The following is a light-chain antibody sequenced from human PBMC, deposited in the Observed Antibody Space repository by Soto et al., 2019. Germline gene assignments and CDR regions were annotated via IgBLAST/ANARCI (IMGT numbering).Light chain of an antibody. CDR1: TGPVSSDHY. J-gene: IGLJ3*02. V-gene: IGLV7-46*01. Sequence: QAVVTQEPSLAVSPGGTVTLTCGSSTGPVSSDHYSFWFQQKPGQAPRTLIDDTSSRHFWTPARFSGSLLGGKAALTLSGALHDDEADFYCALSYNGVWVFGGGTKVTVL. CDR2: DTS. CDR3: ALSYNGVWV.